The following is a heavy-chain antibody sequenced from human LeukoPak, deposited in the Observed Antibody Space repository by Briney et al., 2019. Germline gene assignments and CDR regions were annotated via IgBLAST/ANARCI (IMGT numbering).Heavy chain of an antibody. CDR3: ARENSGSYREFDY. Sequence: SATLSLTCTVSGGSISSYYWSWIRQPAGKGLEWIGRIYTSGSTNYNASLKSRVSMSVDTSKNQFSLKLSSVTAADTAVFYCARENSGSYREFDYWGQGTLVTGSS. V-gene: IGHV4-4*07. D-gene: IGHD1-26*01. CDR1: GGSISSYY. CDR2: IYTSGST. J-gene: IGHJ4*02.